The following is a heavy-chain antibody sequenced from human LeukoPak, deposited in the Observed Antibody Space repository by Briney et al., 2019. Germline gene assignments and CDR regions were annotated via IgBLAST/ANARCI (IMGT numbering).Heavy chain of an antibody. CDR2: INHSGST. V-gene: IGHV4-34*01. Sequence: PSETLSLTCAVYAGSFSGYYWSWIRQPPGKGLEWIGEINHSGSTNYNPSLKSRVTISVDTSKNQFSLKLSSVTAADTAVHYCARGGYSSSSYYFDYWGQGTLVTVSS. D-gene: IGHD6-13*01. J-gene: IGHJ4*02. CDR3: ARGGYSSSSYYFDY. CDR1: AGSFSGYY.